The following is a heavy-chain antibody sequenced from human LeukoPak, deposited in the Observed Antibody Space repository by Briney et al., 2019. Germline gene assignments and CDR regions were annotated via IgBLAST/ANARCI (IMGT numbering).Heavy chain of an antibody. J-gene: IGHJ4*02. CDR2: IYYSGST. D-gene: IGHD3-10*01. V-gene: IGHV4-59*08. CDR3: ARQVFGDYVYT. Sequence: SETLSLTCTVSGGSISSYYWSWIRQPPGKGLEWIGYIYYSGSTNYNPSLKSRVTISVDTSKNQFSLKLSSVTAADTAVYYFARQVFGDYVYTSGQGTLVAVSS. CDR1: GGSISSYY.